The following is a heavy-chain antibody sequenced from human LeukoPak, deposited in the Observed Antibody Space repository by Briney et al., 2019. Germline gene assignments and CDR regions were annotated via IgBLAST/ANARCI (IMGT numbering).Heavy chain of an antibody. V-gene: IGHV3-30-3*01. J-gene: IGHJ4*02. CDR3: ARDSHYYFDY. CDR2: ISYDGGNK. CDR1: GFTFSSYA. Sequence: PGRSLRLSCAASGFTFSSYAMHWVRQAPGKGLEWVAVISYDGGNKYYADSVKGRFTISRDNSKNTLYLQMNSLRAEDTAVYYCARDSHYYFDYWGQGTLVTVSS.